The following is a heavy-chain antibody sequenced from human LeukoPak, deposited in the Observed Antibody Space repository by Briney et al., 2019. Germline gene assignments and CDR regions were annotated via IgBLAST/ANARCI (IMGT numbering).Heavy chain of an antibody. J-gene: IGHJ4*02. D-gene: IGHD6-19*01. CDR3: ASMWGVEQWPIDY. V-gene: IGHV4-38-2*02. CDR2: IYHSGST. Sequence: PSETLSLTCTVSGYSISSGYYWGWIRQPPGKGLEWIGSIYHSGSTYYNPSLKSRVTISVDTSKNQFSLKLSSVTAADTAVYYCASMWGVEQWPIDYWGQGTLVTVSS. CDR1: GYSISSGYY.